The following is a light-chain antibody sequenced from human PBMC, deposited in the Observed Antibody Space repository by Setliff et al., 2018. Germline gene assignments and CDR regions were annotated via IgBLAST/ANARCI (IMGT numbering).Light chain of an antibody. CDR1: SSDVGSYDL. CDR3: CAYTGSSTYV. V-gene: IGLV2-14*01. Sequence: QSALTQPASVSGSPGQSITISRSGTSSDVGSYDLVSWYQQHPGTAPKLIISDVNNRPSGVSNRFSGSKSGNTASLTISGLQAEDEAAYYCCAYTGSSTYVFGTGTKGTV. J-gene: IGLJ1*01. CDR2: DVN.